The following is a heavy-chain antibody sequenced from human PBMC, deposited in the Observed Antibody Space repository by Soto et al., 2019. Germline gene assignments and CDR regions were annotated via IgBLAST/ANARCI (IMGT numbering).Heavy chain of an antibody. Sequence: QVQLVQSGAEVKKPGSSVKVSCKASGGTFSCYAISWVRQAPGQGLEWMGGIIPIFGTANYAQKFQGRVTITADETTSTAYMELSSLRSEDTAVYYCESGSQPPHDAFDIWGQGTMVTVSS. CDR1: GGTFSCYA. CDR3: ESGSQPPHDAFDI. V-gene: IGHV1-69*12. CDR2: IIPIFGTA. J-gene: IGHJ3*02. D-gene: IGHD3-10*01.